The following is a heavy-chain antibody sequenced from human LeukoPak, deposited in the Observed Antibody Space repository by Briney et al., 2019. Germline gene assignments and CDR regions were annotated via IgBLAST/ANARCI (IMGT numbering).Heavy chain of an antibody. CDR3: ARGFYGPARGSYYYYYMDV. V-gene: IGHV4-38-2*02. Sequence: PSETLSLTCTVSGYSISSGYYWGWIRQPPGKGLEWIGSIYHSGSTYYNPSLKSRVTISVDTSKNQFSLKLSSVTAADTAVYYCARGFYGPARGSYYYYYMDVWGKGTTVTISS. CDR1: GYSISSGYY. D-gene: IGHD4-17*01. J-gene: IGHJ6*03. CDR2: IYHSGST.